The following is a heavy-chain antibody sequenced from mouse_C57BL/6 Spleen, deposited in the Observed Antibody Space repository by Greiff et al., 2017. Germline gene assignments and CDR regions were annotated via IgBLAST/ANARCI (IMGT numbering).Heavy chain of an antibody. CDR1: GYTFTNYW. CDR3: ARGGDSSGTRSLAY. D-gene: IGHD3-2*02. Sequence: QVQLKQSGAELVRPGTSVKMSCKASGYTFTNYWIGWAKQRPGHGLEWIGDIYPGGGYTNYNEKFKGKATLTADKSSSTAYMQFSSLTSEDSAIYYCARGGDSSGTRSLAYWGQGTLVTVSA. J-gene: IGHJ3*01. CDR2: IYPGGGYT. V-gene: IGHV1-63*01.